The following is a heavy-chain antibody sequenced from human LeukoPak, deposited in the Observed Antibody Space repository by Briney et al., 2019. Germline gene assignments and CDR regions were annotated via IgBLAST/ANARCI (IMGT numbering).Heavy chain of an antibody. D-gene: IGHD1-7*01. V-gene: IGHV3-11*04. CDR3: ARSTGTTSYYYGMDV. CDR2: ISSSGSTI. CDR1: GFTFSDYY. Sequence: GGSLRLACAASGFTFSDYYMSGIRQAPGKGLEWVSYISSSGSTIYYADSVKGRFTISRDNAKNSLYLQMNSLRAEDTAVYYCARSTGTTSYYYGMDVWGQGTTVTVSS. J-gene: IGHJ6*02.